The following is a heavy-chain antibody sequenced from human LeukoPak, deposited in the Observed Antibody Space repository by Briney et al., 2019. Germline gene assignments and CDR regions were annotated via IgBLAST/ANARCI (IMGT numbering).Heavy chain of an antibody. J-gene: IGHJ4*02. V-gene: IGHV1-69*06. CDR1: GGTFSSYD. D-gene: IGHD2-2*01. CDR2: IMPIFRTA. CDR3: ATGRTDIVVVPATLRNYYFDY. Sequence: SVTVSCKASGGTFSSYDFSWVRQAPGQGLEWMGGIMPIFRTANYAQKFRGRVTITADKSTSTAYMELSSLRSEDTAVYYCATGRTDIVVVPATLRNYYFDYWGQGTLVTVSS.